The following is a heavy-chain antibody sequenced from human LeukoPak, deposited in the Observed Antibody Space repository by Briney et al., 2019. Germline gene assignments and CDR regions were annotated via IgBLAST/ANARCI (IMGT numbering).Heavy chain of an antibody. V-gene: IGHV3-23*01. CDR3: AKDGVAGIDY. CDR1: GFTFSSSA. J-gene: IGHJ4*02. D-gene: IGHD6-19*01. CDR2: ISNNGGYT. Sequence: GGSLRLSCAASGFTFSSSAMSWVRQAPGKGLEWVSAISNNGGYTYYADSVQGRFTISRDNSKSTLCLQMNSLRAEDTAVYYCAKDGVAGIDYWGQGTLVTVSS.